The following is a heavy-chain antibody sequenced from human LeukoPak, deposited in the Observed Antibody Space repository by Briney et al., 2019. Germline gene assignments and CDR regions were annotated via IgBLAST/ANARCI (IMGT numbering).Heavy chain of an antibody. D-gene: IGHD3-22*01. V-gene: IGHV3-74*01. J-gene: IGHJ1*01. CDR1: GFTFSRYW. Sequence: PGGSLRLSCEASGFTFSRYWMHWVRQAPGKGLVWVSRIKSDGKTNDADSVKGRFTISRDNAKNTVSLQMDSLRAEDTGVYYCARAPSEVGGYYPEYFRHWGQGTLVTVSS. CDR3: ARAPSEVGGYYPEYFRH. CDR2: IKSDGKT.